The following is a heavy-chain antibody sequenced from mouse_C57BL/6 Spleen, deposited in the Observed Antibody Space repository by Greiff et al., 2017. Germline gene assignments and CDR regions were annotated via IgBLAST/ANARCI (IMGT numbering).Heavy chain of an antibody. V-gene: IGHV1-4*01. CDR3: ARGTGCYAIDY. Sequence: VQLQQSGAELARPGASVKMSCKASGYTFTSYTMHWVKQRPGKGLEWIGYINPSSGYTKYNQKFKDKATLTADKSSSTAYMQLSSLTSEDSAVYYFARGTGCYAIDYWGQGTSVTVSS. D-gene: IGHD2-2*01. J-gene: IGHJ4*01. CDR2: INPSSGYT. CDR1: GYTFTSYT.